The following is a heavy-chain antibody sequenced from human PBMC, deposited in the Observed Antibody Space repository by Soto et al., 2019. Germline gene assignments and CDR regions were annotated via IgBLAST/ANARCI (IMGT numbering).Heavy chain of an antibody. CDR1: GFTFSSYS. CDR3: ARDLTYDFWSGYYNWFDP. J-gene: IGHJ5*02. D-gene: IGHD3-3*01. V-gene: IGHV3-21*01. CDR2: ISSSSSYI. Sequence: SGGSLRLSCAASGFTFSSYSMNWVRQAPGKGLEWVSSISSSSSYIYYADSVKGRFTISRDNAKNSLYLQMNSLRAEDTAVYYCARDLTYDFWSGYYNWFDPWGQGTLVTVSS.